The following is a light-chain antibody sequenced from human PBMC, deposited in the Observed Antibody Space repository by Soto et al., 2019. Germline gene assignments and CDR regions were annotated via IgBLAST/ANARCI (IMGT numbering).Light chain of an antibody. J-gene: IGLJ1*01. CDR3: ASYAGSNMGV. Sequence: QSALTQPPSASGSPGQSVTISCTGTSSDVGGYKFVSWYQQHPGKAPKLIIYEVTQRPSGVPDRFSASKSGDTASLTVSGLRAEDEADYYCASYAGSNMGVFGSGTKLTVL. CDR2: EVT. V-gene: IGLV2-8*01. CDR1: SSDVGGYKF.